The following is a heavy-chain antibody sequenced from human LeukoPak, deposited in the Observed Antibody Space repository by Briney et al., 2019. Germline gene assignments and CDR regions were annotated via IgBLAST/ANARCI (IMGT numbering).Heavy chain of an antibody. V-gene: IGHV3-48*01. CDR1: GFTFNNYS. CDR3: AKDLSWFGGSLATFGY. J-gene: IGHJ4*02. D-gene: IGHD3-10*01. CDR2: ISSTGSTI. Sequence: GGSLRLSCAASGFTFNNYSMNWVRQAPGKGLEWVSYISSTGSTIYYADSVKGRFTISRDNAKNSLYLQMSSLRAEDTAVYYCAKDLSWFGGSLATFGYWGQGTLATVSS.